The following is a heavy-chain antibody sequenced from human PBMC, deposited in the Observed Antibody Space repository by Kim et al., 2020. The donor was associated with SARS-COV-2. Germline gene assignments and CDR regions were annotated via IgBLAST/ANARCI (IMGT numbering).Heavy chain of an antibody. CDR1: GFTFSSYG. CDR3: ARTRPGIAAAGSGSYFD. Sequence: GGSLRLSCAASGFTFSSYGMHWVRQAPGKGLEWVAVISYDGSNKYYADSVKGRFTISRDNSKNTLYLQMNSLRAEDTAVYYCARTRPGIAAAGSGSYFD. CDR2: ISYDGSNK. D-gene: IGHD6-13*01. J-gene: IGHJ4*01. V-gene: IGHV3-33*05.